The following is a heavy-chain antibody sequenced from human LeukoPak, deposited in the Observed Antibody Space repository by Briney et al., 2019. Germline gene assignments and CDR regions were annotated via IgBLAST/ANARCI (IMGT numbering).Heavy chain of an antibody. CDR2: INPSGGST. D-gene: IGHD2-2*02. CDR1: GYTFTSYY. CDR3: ASTSCYNCYWFDH. Sequence: ASVKVSCKAPGYTFTSYYMHWVRQAPGQGLEWMGIINPSGGSTTYAQKFQGRVTMTSDTSTRTVYMELSRLRSEDTAFYYCASTSCYNCYWFDHWGQGTLVTVSS. V-gene: IGHV1-46*03. J-gene: IGHJ5*02.